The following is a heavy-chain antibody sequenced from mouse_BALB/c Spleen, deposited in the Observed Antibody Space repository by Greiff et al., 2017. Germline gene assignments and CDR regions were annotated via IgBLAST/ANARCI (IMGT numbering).Heavy chain of an antibody. CDR2: IWAGGST. CDR1: GFSLTSYG. J-gene: IGHJ4*01. V-gene: IGHV2-9*02. D-gene: IGHD1-1*01. Sequence: VKVVESGPGLVAPSQSLSITCTVSGFSLTSYGVHWVRQPPGKGLEWLGVIWAGGSTNYNSALMSRLSISKDNSKSQVFLKMNSLQTDDTAMYSGAGGSSYPMDYWGKGTSVTVSS. CDR3: AGGSSYPMDY.